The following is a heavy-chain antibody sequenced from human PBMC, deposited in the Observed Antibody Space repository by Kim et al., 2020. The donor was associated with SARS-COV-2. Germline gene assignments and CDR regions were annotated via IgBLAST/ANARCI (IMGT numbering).Heavy chain of an antibody. CDR3: ARDMFYSSGWHPRGYFDL. CDR2: IYYSGST. D-gene: IGHD6-19*01. J-gene: IGHJ2*01. V-gene: IGHV4-39*07. CDR1: GGSISSSSYY. Sequence: SETLSLTCTVSGGSISSSSYYWGWIRQPPGKGLEWIGSIYYSGSTYYNPSLKSRVTISVDTSKNQFSLKLSSVTAADTAVYYCARDMFYSSGWHPRGYFDLWGRGTLVTVSS.